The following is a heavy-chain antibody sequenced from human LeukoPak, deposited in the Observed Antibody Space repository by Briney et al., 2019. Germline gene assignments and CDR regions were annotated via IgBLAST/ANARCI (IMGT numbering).Heavy chain of an antibody. CDR1: GFTFSGHW. Sequence: GGSLRLSCAVSGFTFSGHWMFWVRQAPGKGLEWVSSGGSSTGYTDSVKGRFTVSRDNAKNTLYLQMNSLRAEDTAVYYCARDRQWRYYGSGSYSTLDYWGQGTPVTVSS. V-gene: IGHV3-74*01. CDR2: GGSST. CDR3: ARDRQWRYYGSGSYSTLDY. J-gene: IGHJ4*02. D-gene: IGHD3-10*01.